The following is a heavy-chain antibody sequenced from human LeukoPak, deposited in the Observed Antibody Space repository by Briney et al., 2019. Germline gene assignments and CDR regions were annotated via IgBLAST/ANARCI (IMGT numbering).Heavy chain of an antibody. Sequence: ASVTVSCKASGYTFTAYYMHWVRQAPGQGLEWMGWISPNSGGTNYAQKFQGRVTMTRDTSISTANMELSRLRSDDTAVYYCARDHLVVPGGYEDHYGMDVWGQGTTVTVSS. CDR3: ARDHLVVPGGYEDHYGMDV. J-gene: IGHJ6*02. CDR1: GYTFTAYY. V-gene: IGHV1-2*02. D-gene: IGHD2-2*01. CDR2: ISPNSGGT.